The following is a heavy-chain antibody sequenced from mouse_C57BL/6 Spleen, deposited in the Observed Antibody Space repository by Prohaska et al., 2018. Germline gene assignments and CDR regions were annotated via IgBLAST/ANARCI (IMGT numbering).Heavy chain of an antibody. CDR3: ARGDYYGSRVYFDY. D-gene: IGHD1-1*01. Sequence: QVQLQQPGAELVRPGTSVKLSCKASGYTFTSYWMHWVKQRPGQGLEWIGVIDPSDSYTNYKQKFKGKATLTVDTSSSTAYMQLSSLTSEDSAVYYCARGDYYGSRVYFDYWGQGTTLTVAS. J-gene: IGHJ2*01. CDR2: IDPSDSYT. V-gene: IGHV1-59*01. CDR1: GYTFTSYW.